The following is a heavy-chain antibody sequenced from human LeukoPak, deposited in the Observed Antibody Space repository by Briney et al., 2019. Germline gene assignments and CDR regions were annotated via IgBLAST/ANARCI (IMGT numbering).Heavy chain of an antibody. D-gene: IGHD1-20*01. CDR2: IFHSGST. J-gene: IGHJ4*02. CDR1: GYSISTGYY. CDR3: ARLTGTVDY. Sequence: PSETLSLTCTVSGYSISTGYYCGWIRQPPGKGLEWIGSIFHSGSTYYNPSLKSRVSISVDTSKNQFSLNLSSVTAADTAVYYCARLTGTVDYWGQGTLVTVSS. V-gene: IGHV4-38-2*02.